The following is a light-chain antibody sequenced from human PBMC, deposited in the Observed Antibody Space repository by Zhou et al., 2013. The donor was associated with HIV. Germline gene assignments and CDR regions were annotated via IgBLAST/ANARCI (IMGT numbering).Light chain of an antibody. CDR3: QQFNIYPLT. CDR2: DGS. J-gene: IGKJ4*01. CDR1: HGISNV. V-gene: IGKV1-13*02. Sequence: AVQLTQSPSSLSATVEDRVTITCRASHGISNVLAWYQQKPGKPPKLLIYDGSNLESGVPSRFSGSGSGTDFTLTISSLQPEDFATYYCQQFNIYPLTFGGGTKVDIK.